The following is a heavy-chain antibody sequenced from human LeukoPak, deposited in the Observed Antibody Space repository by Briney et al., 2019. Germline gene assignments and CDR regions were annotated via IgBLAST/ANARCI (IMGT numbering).Heavy chain of an antibody. CDR2: IGGRDGST. V-gene: IGHV3-23*01. D-gene: IGHD3-22*01. CDR3: ARETYYYDSSGYRQYFQH. CDR1: GFTFSSYG. J-gene: IGHJ1*01. Sequence: GGSLRLSCAASGFTFSSYGMSWVRQAPGKGLEWVSAIGGRDGSTYYADSVKGRFTISRDNSKNTLYLQMNSLRAEDTAVYYCARETYYYDSSGYRQYFQHWGQGTLVTVSS.